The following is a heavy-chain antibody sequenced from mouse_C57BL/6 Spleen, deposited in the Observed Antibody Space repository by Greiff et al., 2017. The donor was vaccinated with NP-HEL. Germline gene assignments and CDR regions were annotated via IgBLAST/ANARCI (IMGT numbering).Heavy chain of an antibody. CDR1: GFTFSSYA. CDR2: ISDGGSYT. Sequence: EVQLVESGGGLVKPGGSLKLSCAASGFTFSSYAMSWVRQTPEKRLEWVATISDGGSYTYYPDNVQGRFTISRDTAKNNLYLQMSHLKAEDTAMYYCARDQGDYDGYYAMDYWGQGTSVTVSS. J-gene: IGHJ4*01. D-gene: IGHD2-4*01. V-gene: IGHV5-4*01. CDR3: ARDQGDYDGYYAMDY.